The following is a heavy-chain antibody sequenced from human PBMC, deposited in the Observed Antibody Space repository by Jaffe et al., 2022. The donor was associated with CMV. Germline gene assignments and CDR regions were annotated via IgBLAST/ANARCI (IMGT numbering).Heavy chain of an antibody. Sequence: EVQLVESGGGLVQPGGSLRLSCAASGFTFSSYWMHWVRQAPGKGLVWVSRINSDGSSTSYADSVKGRFTISRDNAKNTLYLQMNSLRAEDTAVYYCARDVYDYVWGSYRDYYYYYMDVWGKGTTVTVSS. V-gene: IGHV3-74*01. CDR2: INSDGSST. CDR3: ARDVYDYVWGSYRDYYYYYMDV. D-gene: IGHD3-16*02. CDR1: GFTFSSYW. J-gene: IGHJ6*03.